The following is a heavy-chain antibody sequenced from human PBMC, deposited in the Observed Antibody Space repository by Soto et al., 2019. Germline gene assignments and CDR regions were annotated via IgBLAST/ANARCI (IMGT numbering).Heavy chain of an antibody. V-gene: IGHV3-21*01. Sequence: EVQLVESGGGLVQPGGSLRLSCAASGFTFSSYSMNWVRQAPGKGLEWVSSISSSSSYIYYADSVKGRFTISRDNAKNSLYLQMNSLGAEDTAVYYCARDVPDIGVVVAATRGVTFDPWGQGTLVTVSS. D-gene: IGHD2-15*01. CDR1: GFTFSSYS. CDR2: ISSSSSYI. J-gene: IGHJ5*02. CDR3: ARDVPDIGVVVAATRGVTFDP.